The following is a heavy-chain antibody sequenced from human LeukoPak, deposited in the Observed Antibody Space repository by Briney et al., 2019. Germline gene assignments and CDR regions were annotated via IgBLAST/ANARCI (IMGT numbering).Heavy chain of an antibody. CDR2: ISYSGST. J-gene: IGHJ6*02. Sequence: SETLSLTCTVSGGSISSYYWSWIRQPPGKGLEWIGYISYSGSTNYNPSLKSRVTISVDTSKNQFSLKLSSVTAADTAVYYCARGLQSHRYYYGMDVWGQGTTVTVSS. CDR1: GGSISSYY. V-gene: IGHV4-59*01. CDR3: ARGLQSHRYYYGMDV.